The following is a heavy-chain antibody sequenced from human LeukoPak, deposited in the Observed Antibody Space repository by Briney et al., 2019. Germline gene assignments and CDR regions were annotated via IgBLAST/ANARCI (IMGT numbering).Heavy chain of an antibody. CDR2: INHSGST. CDR3: AREGTTPPLGDYYYGMDV. Sequence: SETLSLTCAVYGGSFSDYYWSWMRQPPGKGLEWIGEINHSGSTNYNPSLKSRVTISVDTSKNQFSLKLSSVTAADTAVYYCAREGTTPPLGDYYYGMDVWGQGTTVTVSS. V-gene: IGHV4-34*01. J-gene: IGHJ6*02. D-gene: IGHD1-1*01. CDR1: GGSFSDYY.